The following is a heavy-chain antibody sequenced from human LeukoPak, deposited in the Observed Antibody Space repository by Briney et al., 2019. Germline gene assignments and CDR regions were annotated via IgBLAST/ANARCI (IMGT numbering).Heavy chain of an antibody. D-gene: IGHD6-13*01. CDR1: GGSFSGYY. CDR2: IYYSGDT. V-gene: IGHV4-34*01. Sequence: SETLSLTCAVYGGSFSGYYWSWIRQPPGKGLEWIGSIYYSGDTYYNPSLKSRVTISVDTSNNQFSLRLSSVTAADTAVYYCARDPAYGSTWYGSLDYWGQGTLVTVSS. CDR3: ARDPAYGSTWYGSLDY. J-gene: IGHJ4*02.